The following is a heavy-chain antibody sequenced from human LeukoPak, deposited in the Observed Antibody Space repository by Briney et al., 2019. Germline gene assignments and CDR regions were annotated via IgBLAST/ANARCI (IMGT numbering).Heavy chain of an antibody. CDR1: GGSISSYY. CDR3: ARAGTYYDILTGYKADAFDI. CDR2: IYYSGSA. V-gene: IGHV4-59*01. Sequence: SETLSLTCTVSGGSISSYYWSWIRQPPGKGLEWIGYIYYSGSANYNPSLKSRVTISVDTSKNQFSLKLSSVAAADTAVYYCARAGTYYDILTGYKADAFDIWGQGTMVTVSS. D-gene: IGHD3-9*01. J-gene: IGHJ3*02.